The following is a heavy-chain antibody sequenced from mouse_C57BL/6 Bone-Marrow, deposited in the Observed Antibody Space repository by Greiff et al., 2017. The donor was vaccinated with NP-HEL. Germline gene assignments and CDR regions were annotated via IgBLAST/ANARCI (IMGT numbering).Heavy chain of an antibody. J-gene: IGHJ4*01. D-gene: IGHD1-1*01. CDR2: IDPSDSYT. V-gene: IGHV1-50*01. Sequence: VKLQQPGAELVKPGASVKLSCKASGYTFTSYWMQWVKQRPGQGLEWIGEIDPSDSYTNYNQKFKGKATLTVDTSSSTAYMQLSSLTSEDSAVYYCAREGVVAQYYYAMDYWGQGTSVTVSS. CDR1: GYTFTSYW. CDR3: AREGVVAQYYYAMDY.